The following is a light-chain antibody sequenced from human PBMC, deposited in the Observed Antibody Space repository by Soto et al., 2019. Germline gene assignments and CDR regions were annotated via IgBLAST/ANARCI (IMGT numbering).Light chain of an antibody. CDR1: QSVSNNY. CDR2: DAS. V-gene: IGKV3D-20*01. Sequence: EIVLTQSPATLSLSPGERATLSCGASQSVSNNYLAWYLQKPGLAPRLLIYDASSRATGIPDRFSGSGSGTDFTLTISRLEPEDVAVYYCQQYGSSPNTFGQGTKLEIK. J-gene: IGKJ2*01. CDR3: QQYGSSPNT.